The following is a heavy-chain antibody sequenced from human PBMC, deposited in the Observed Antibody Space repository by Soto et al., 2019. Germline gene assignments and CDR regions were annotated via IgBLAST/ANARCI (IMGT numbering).Heavy chain of an antibody. Sequence: QLVQSGSEVKKPGSSVKVSCQASGGTFSGYVVTWVRQAPGQGLEWMGEIVPLFGTTNYAQRFSGRITITAEESNSTAYMELRTLRSDETAVYYCATHGLGFSSPTCFDDWGQGTLVTVSS. CDR3: ATHGLGFSSPTCFDD. CDR2: IVPLFGTT. CDR1: GGTFSGYV. J-gene: IGHJ4*02. D-gene: IGHD3-10*01. V-gene: IGHV1-69*01.